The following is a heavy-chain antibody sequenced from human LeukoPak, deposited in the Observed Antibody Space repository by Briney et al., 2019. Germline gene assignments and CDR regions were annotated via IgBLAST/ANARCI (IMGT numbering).Heavy chain of an antibody. V-gene: IGHV3-30-3*01. D-gene: IGHD3-22*01. CDR2: ISYDGSNK. J-gene: IGHJ4*02. CDR1: GFTFRSYA. Sequence: GGSLRLSCAASGFTFRSYAMYWVRQAPGKGLEWVAVISYDGSNKYYADSVKGRFTISRDNSKNTLYLQMNSLRAEDTAVYYCATHYYDSSVYYSPDYWGQGTLVTVSP. CDR3: ATHYYDSSVYYSPDY.